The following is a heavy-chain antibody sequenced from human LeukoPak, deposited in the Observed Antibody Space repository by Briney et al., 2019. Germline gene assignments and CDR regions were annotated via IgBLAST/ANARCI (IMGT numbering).Heavy chain of an antibody. CDR3: ARGARPDAFDI. J-gene: IGHJ3*02. CDR1: GGSISSYY. CDR2: IYYSGST. V-gene: IGHV4-59*01. Sequence: SETLSLTCTVSGGSISSYYWSWIRQPPGKGLEWIGYIYYSGSTNYNPSLKSRVTISVDTSENQFSLKLSSVTAADTAVYYCARGARPDAFDIWGQGTMVTVSS. D-gene: IGHD6-6*01.